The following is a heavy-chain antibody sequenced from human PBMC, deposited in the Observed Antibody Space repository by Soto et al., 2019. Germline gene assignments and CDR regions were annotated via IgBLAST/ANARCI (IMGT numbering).Heavy chain of an antibody. D-gene: IGHD5-12*01. CDR2: INAGNGNT. V-gene: IGHV1-3*01. J-gene: IGHJ6*02. Sequence: ASVKVSCKASGYTFTSYAMHWVRQAPGQRLEWMGWINAGNGNTKYSQKFQGRVTITRDTSASTAYMELSSLRSEDTAVYYCARVIGGYDYYYYYGMDVWGQGTTVTVSS. CDR3: ARVIGGYDYYYYYGMDV. CDR1: GYTFTSYA.